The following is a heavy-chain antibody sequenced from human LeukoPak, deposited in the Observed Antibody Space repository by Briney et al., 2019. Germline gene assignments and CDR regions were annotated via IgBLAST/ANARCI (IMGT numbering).Heavy chain of an antibody. CDR1: GFTFSSYG. D-gene: IGHD3-3*01. CDR3: AKGRGYDFWSGYSSFDY. CDR2: ISYDGSNK. V-gene: IGHV3-30*18. J-gene: IGHJ4*02. Sequence: QTGGSLRLSCAASGFTFSSYGMHWVRQAPGKGLEWVAVISYDGSNKYYADPVKGRFTISRDNSKNTLYLQMNSLRAEDTAVYYCAKGRGYDFWSGYSSFDYWGQGTLVTVSS.